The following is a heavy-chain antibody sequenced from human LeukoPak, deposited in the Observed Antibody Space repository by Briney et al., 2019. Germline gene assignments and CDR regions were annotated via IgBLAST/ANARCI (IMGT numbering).Heavy chain of an antibody. D-gene: IGHD3-10*01. CDR2: INHSRST. J-gene: IGHJ4*02. CDR3: AREAWRYYYGSGSYYGAPHFDY. CDR1: GGSFSGYY. V-gene: IGHV4-34*01. Sequence: SETLSLTCAVYGGSFSGYYWSWIRQPPGKGLEWIGEINHSRSTNYNPSLKSRVTISVDTSKNQFSLKLSSVTAADTAVYYCAREAWRYYYGSGSYYGAPHFDYWGQGTLVTVSS.